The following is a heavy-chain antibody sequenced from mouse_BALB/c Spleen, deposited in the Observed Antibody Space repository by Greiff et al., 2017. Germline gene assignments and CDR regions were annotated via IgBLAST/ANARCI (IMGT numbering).Heavy chain of an antibody. V-gene: IGHV5-12-2*01. D-gene: IGHD1-1*01. CDR2: ISNGGGST. J-gene: IGHJ2*01. Sequence: EVKLVESGGGLVQPGGSLKLSCAASGFTFSSYTMSWVRQTPEKRLEWVAYISNGGGSTYYPDTVKGRFTISRDNAKNTLYLQMSSLKSEDTAMYYCARHYYGSSYLYYFDYWGQGTTLTVSS. CDR1: GFTFSSYT. CDR3: ARHYYGSSYLYYFDY.